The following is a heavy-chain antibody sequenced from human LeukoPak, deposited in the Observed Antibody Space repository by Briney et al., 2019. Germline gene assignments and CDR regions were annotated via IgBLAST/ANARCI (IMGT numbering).Heavy chain of an antibody. Sequence: GASVKVSCKASGYTFTGYYMHWVRQAPGQGLEWMGWINPNSGGTNYAQKFQGRVTMTRDTSISTAYMELSRLRSDDTAVYYCARGLSVAGTRDFDYWGQGTLVTVSS. CDR2: INPNSGGT. V-gene: IGHV1-2*02. CDR3: ARGLSVAGTRDFDY. D-gene: IGHD6-19*01. CDR1: GYTFTGYY. J-gene: IGHJ4*02.